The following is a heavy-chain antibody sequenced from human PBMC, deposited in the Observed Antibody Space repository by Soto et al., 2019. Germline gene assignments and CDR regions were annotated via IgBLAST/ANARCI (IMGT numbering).Heavy chain of an antibody. CDR3: AKADGQQWLIPHLDN. CDR2: ISCCVGSA. Sequence: EVQLLESGGGVVQPGGSLRLSCVASGFNFKKFAMAWVRQAAGEGLEWVSGISCCVGSASYADSVKGRFRIARDDSKNTVSLQLNSLRVEDTAQYYCAKADGQQWLIPHLDNWGQGTLVTVS. J-gene: IGHJ4*02. D-gene: IGHD6-19*01. V-gene: IGHV3-23*01. CDR1: GFNFKKFA.